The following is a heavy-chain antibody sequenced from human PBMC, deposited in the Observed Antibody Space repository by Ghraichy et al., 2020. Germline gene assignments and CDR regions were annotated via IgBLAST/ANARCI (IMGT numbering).Heavy chain of an antibody. CDR3: ARGPRGTIFGVVTSWFDP. J-gene: IGHJ5*02. CDR1: GFTFSSYA. Sequence: GGSLRLSCAASGFTFSSYAMHWVRQAPGKGLEGVAVISYDGSNKYYADSVKGRFTISRDNSKNTLYLQMNSLRAEDTAVYYCARGPRGTIFGVVTSWFDPWGQGTLVTVSS. D-gene: IGHD3-3*01. CDR2: ISYDGSNK. V-gene: IGHV3-30-3*01.